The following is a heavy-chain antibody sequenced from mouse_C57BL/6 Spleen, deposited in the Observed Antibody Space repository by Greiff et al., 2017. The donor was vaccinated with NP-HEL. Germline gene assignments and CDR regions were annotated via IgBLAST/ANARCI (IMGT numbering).Heavy chain of an antibody. D-gene: IGHD1-1*01. CDR2: IYPGNSDT. CDR3: TRGDYYGSSPHWYFDV. Sequence: VQLQQSGTVLARPGASVKMSCKTSGYTFTSYWMHWVKQRPGQGLEWIGAIYPGNSDTSYNQKFKGKAKLTAVTSASTAYMELSSLTNEDSAVYYCTRGDYYGSSPHWYFDVWGTGTTVTVSS. CDR1: GYTFTSYW. J-gene: IGHJ1*03. V-gene: IGHV1-5*01.